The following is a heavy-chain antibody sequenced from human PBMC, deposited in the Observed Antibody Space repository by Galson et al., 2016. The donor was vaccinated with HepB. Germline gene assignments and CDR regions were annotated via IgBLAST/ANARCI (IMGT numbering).Heavy chain of an antibody. CDR1: GFTFSNYG. CDR3: AKGAQRGHYYYGLDV. CDR2: IWSDGSNK. V-gene: IGHV3-33*06. D-gene: IGHD1-1*01. Sequence: SLRLSCAASGFTFSNYGMHWVRQAPGKGLEWVAVIWSDGSNKYYADSVKGRFAISRDNSKNTLYLQMNRLRNEDTAVYYCAKGAQRGHYYYGLDVWGQGTTVSVSS. J-gene: IGHJ6*02.